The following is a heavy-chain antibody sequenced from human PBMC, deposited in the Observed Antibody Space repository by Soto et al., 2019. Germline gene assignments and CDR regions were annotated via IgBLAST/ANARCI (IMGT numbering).Heavy chain of an antibody. V-gene: IGHV4-4*02. CDR1: GDSVSSFYW. Sequence: QVQLQESGPGLVKPSVTLSLTCAVTGDSVSSFYWWSWVRESPGKGLEWIGGIFHSGSATSNPSLKSGVNLSLDKAKNHFSLNLDSVTAADTAVYFCARGCRSCRIGFEVWGPGTMVTVSS. CDR3: ARGCRSCRIGFEV. D-gene: IGHD1-26*01. J-gene: IGHJ3*01. CDR2: IFHSGSA.